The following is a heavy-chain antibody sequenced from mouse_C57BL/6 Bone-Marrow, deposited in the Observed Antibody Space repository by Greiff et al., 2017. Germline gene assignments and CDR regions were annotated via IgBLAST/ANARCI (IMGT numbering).Heavy chain of an antibody. CDR3: ARGDYSNYGGVFLDY. Sequence: VQLKESGGGLVKPGGSLKLSCAASGFTFSDYGMHWVRQAPEKGLEWVAYISSGSSTIYYADTVKGRFTISRDNAKNTLFLQMTSLRSKDTAMYYCARGDYSNYGGVFLDYWGQGTSVTVSA. D-gene: IGHD2-5*01. CDR2: ISSGSSTI. V-gene: IGHV5-17*01. CDR1: GFTFSDYG. J-gene: IGHJ4*01.